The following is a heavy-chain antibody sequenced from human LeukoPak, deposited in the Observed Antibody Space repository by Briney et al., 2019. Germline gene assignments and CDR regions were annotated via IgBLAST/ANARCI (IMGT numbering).Heavy chain of an antibody. CDR2: ISSSGPPI. CDR3: ARVVASSRTYYDILTGYFPYGMDV. Sequence: SGGSLRLSCAASGFTFSSYEMNWVRQAPGKGLEWVSYISSSGPPIYYADSVKGRFTISRDNAKNSLYLQMNSLRAEDTAVYYCARVVASSRTYYDILTGYFPYGMDVWGQGTTVTVSS. CDR1: GFTFSSYE. V-gene: IGHV3-48*03. J-gene: IGHJ6*02. D-gene: IGHD3-9*01.